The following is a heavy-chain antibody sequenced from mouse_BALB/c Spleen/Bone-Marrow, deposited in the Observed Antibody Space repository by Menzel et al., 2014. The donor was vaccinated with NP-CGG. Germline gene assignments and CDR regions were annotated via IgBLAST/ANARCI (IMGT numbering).Heavy chain of an antibody. J-gene: IGHJ3*01. CDR2: IDPSDSET. Sequence: VKLMESGPQLVRPGASVKISCKASGYSFTTYWMHWVKQRPGQGLEWIGMIDPSDSETILNQKFKDKATLTGDKSSGTAYMQLRSPTSGDSAVYYCTGGVLFAYWGQGTLVTVSA. CDR1: GYSFTTYW. V-gene: IGHV1S126*01. CDR3: TGGVLFAY.